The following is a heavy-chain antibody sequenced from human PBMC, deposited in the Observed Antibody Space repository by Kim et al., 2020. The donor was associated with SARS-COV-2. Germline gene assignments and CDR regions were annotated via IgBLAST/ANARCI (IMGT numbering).Heavy chain of an antibody. CDR3: ARARDYGEYFDY. Sequence: GGSLRLSCAASGFTVSSNYMSWVRQAPGKGLEWVSVIYSGGSTYYADSVKGRFTISRDNSKNTLYLQMNSLRAEDTAVYYCARARDYGEYFDYWGQGTLVTVSS. J-gene: IGHJ4*02. D-gene: IGHD4-17*01. CDR2: IYSGGST. V-gene: IGHV3-53*01. CDR1: GFTVSSNY.